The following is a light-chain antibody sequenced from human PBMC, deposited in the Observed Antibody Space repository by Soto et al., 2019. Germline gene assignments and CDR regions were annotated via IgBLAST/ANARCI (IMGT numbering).Light chain of an antibody. CDR1: QSVISTY. CDR2: GAS. CDR3: QQYRDSLGT. Sequence: EIVLTQSPGTLSLSPGERATLSCRASQSVISTYLAWYQQKPGQAPRLLIYGASSRATGIPDRFSGSGSGTDFTLPISRLEPEDFAVYYCQQYRDSLGTFGQGTKVDIK. V-gene: IGKV3-20*01. J-gene: IGKJ1*01.